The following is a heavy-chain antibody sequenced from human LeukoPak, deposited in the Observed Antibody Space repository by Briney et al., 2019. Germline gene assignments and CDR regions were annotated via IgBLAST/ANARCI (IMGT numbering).Heavy chain of an antibody. Sequence: SQTLSLTCAISGDSVSSNSTTWNWIRQSPSRGLEWLGRTYYRSKWYFDYAVAVKSRITIKPDTSKIQFSLQLNSVTPEDTAVYYCARGPLRYFDYWGQGSLVTVSS. CDR1: GDSVSSNSTT. CDR2: TYYRSKWYF. CDR3: ARGPLRYFDY. J-gene: IGHJ4*02. V-gene: IGHV6-1*01. D-gene: IGHD4-17*01.